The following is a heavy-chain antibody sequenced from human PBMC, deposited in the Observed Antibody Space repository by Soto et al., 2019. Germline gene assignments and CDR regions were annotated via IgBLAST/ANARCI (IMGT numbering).Heavy chain of an antibody. D-gene: IGHD3-22*01. Sequence: SQTLSLTCAISGDSVSSNSAAWNWIRQSPSRGLEWLRRTYYRSKWYNDYAVSVKSRITINPDTSKNQFSLQLNSVTPEDTAVYYCARTPMEDYYDSSGTLIFDYWGQGTLVTVSS. CDR1: GDSVSSNSAA. CDR2: TYYRSKWYN. V-gene: IGHV6-1*01. CDR3: ARTPMEDYYDSSGTLIFDY. J-gene: IGHJ4*02.